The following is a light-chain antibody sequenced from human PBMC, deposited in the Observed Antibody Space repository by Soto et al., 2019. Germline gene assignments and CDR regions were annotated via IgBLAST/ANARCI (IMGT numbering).Light chain of an antibody. CDR3: QQYGTSALT. V-gene: IGKV3-20*01. Sequence: IVLTQSPGPLSLSPGERATFSCRASQSVSSSYLVWYQQRPGQPPRLLIYGTSTRAAGISDRFSGSGSGTDFTLTIYRLEPGDSAVYYCQQYGTSALTFGGGTKV. CDR1: QSVSSSY. CDR2: GTS. J-gene: IGKJ4*01.